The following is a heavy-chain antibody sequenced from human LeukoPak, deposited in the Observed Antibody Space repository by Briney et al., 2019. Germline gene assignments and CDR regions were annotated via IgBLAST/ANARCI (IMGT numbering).Heavy chain of an antibody. Sequence: SVIYSGCSTYYADSVKGRFAISRDNSKNTLYLQMNSLRAEDTAVYYCANTRPISYGMDVWGQGTTVTVSS. V-gene: IGHV3-66*01. J-gene: IGHJ6*02. CDR3: ANTRPISYGMDV. D-gene: IGHD3-3*01. CDR2: IYSGCST.